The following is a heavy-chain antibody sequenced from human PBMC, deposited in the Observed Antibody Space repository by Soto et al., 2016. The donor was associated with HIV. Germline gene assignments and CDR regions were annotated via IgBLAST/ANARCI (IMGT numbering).Heavy chain of an antibody. J-gene: IGHJ3*02. Sequence: EVQLVETGGGLIQPGGSLRLSCAASGFTVSSNYMSWVRQAPGKGLEWVANIKQDGSEKYYVDSVKGRFTISRDNAKNSLYLQMNSLRAEDTAVYFCARDPGATDAFDIWGQG. D-gene: IGHD1-26*01. CDR3: ARDPGATDAFDI. V-gene: IGHV3-7*01. CDR2: IKQDGSEK. CDR1: GFTVSSNY.